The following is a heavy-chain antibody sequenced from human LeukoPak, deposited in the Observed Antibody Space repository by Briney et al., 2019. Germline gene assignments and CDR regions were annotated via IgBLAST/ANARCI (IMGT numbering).Heavy chain of an antibody. CDR1: GFTFTRYD. J-gene: IGHJ3*02. CDR3: AREVGHMTIRLGAFDI. D-gene: IGHD2-21*01. Sequence: GGSLRLSCAASGFTFTRYDMHWVRQATGKGLEWVSAIETAGETHYAGSVKGRFTISRENAKNSLYLQMNSLRAGDTAVYFCAREVGHMTIRLGAFDIWGQGTMVTVSS. CDR2: IETAGET. V-gene: IGHV3-13*04.